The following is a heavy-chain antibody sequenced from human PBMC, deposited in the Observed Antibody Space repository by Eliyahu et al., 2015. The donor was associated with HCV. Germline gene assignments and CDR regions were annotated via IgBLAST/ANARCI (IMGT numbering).Heavy chain of an antibody. J-gene: IGHJ4*02. CDR3: ARGEYDYVWGSYPSD. Sequence: QVQLVQSGAEVKKPGASVKVSCKASGYTFTSDAVHWVRQAPGQRLEWMGRINGGNGNTKYSQSFQGRVTITRDTSASTAYMEIISLRSEDTAVYYCARGEYDYVWGSYPSDWGQGTLVTVSS. CDR1: GYTFTSDA. V-gene: IGHV1-3*01. CDR2: INGGNGNT. D-gene: IGHD3-16*02.